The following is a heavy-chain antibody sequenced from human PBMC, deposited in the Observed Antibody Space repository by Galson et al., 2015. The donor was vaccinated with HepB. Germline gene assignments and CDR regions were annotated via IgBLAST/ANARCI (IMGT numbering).Heavy chain of an antibody. CDR1: GYTFSTYY. D-gene: IGHD6-13*01. Sequence: SVKVSCKASGYTFSTYYIHWVRQAPGQGLEWMGIINPSGGSTSYPQKFQGRVTMTRDTSTSTVYMEMSSLRSEDTAVYYCARDLLPQQQLLCHAMDVWGQGTTVTVSS. J-gene: IGHJ6*02. V-gene: IGHV1-46*01. CDR2: INPSGGST. CDR3: ARDLLPQQQLLCHAMDV.